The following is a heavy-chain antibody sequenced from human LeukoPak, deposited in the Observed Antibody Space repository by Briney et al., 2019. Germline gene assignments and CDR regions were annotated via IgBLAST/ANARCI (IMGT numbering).Heavy chain of an antibody. V-gene: IGHV4-59*01. Sequence: SETLSLTCSVSGGSMSSYYWSWIRQSPGKGLEWIGYIYHSGSIDYNSSLKSRATISEDTSKKQFSLKVSSVTAADTAVYYCARGFRGASFDYWGQGTLVTVSS. J-gene: IGHJ4*02. CDR1: GGSMSSYY. D-gene: IGHD1-26*01. CDR2: IYHSGSI. CDR3: ARGFRGASFDY.